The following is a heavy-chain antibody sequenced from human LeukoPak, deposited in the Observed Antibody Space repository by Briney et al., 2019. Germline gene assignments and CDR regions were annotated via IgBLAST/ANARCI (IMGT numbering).Heavy chain of an antibody. CDR3: AREGRYCTGGSCVGAFDI. CDR1: GFTFSTYE. Sequence: PGGSLRLSCAASGFTFSTYEMNWVRQAPGKGLEWVSYNSSSGSAIFYADSVRGRFTISRDNAKNSLYLQMHSLRAEDTAVYYCAREGRYCTGGSCVGAFDIWGQGTMVTVSS. D-gene: IGHD2-15*01. J-gene: IGHJ3*02. CDR2: NSSSGSAI. V-gene: IGHV3-48*03.